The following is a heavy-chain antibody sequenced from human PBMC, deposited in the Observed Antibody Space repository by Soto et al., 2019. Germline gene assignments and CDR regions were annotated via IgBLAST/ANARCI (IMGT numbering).Heavy chain of an antibody. J-gene: IGHJ5*01. V-gene: IGHV4-4*02. CDR3: ARVRQGCSANNCYFDP. D-gene: IGHD1-1*01. Sequence: PSETLSLTCTLSGGSVRAPDWWNWVRQSPDKGLEWIAEVYISGHSNYNPSLRSRVSVSIDSSKNQFYLNLNSVTAADTAIYYCARVRQGCSANNCYFDPWGQGTQVTVSS. CDR2: VYISGHS. CDR1: GGSVRAPDW.